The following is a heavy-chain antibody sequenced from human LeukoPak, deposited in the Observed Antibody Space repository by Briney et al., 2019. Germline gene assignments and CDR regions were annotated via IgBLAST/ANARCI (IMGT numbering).Heavy chain of an antibody. CDR2: IYYSGST. D-gene: IGHD3-22*01. Sequence: PSETLSLTCTVSGGSISSYYWSWIRQPPGKGLEWIGYIYYSGSTNYNPSLKSRVTISVDTSKNQFSLKLSSVTAADTAVYYCARLRITMIVVVITGPYYFDYWGQGTLVTVSS. V-gene: IGHV4-59*12. CDR1: GGSISSYY. CDR3: ARLRITMIVVVITGPYYFDY. J-gene: IGHJ4*02.